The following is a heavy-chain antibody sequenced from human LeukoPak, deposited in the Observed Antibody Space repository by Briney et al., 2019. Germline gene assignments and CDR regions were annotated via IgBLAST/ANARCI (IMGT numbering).Heavy chain of an antibody. CDR1: KFTFSSFS. J-gene: IGHJ4*02. CDR3: AKSGYNRFDY. CDR2: ISGSGGST. Sequence: HAGGSLRLSCAASKFTFSSFSMSWVRQAPGKGLEWVSAISGSGGSTYYADSVKGRFTISRDNSKNTLYLQMNSLIAEDTAVYYCAKSGYNRFDYWGQGTRVTVSS. D-gene: IGHD5-24*01. V-gene: IGHV3-23*01.